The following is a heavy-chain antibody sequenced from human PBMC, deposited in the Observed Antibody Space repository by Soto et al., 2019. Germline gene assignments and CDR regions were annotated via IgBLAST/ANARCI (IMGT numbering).Heavy chain of an antibody. J-gene: IGHJ6*02. CDR1: GHSCTSYW. D-gene: IGHD2-21*02. Sequence: ESLRSPWPGSGHSCTSYWISWVRQMPGKGLEWMGRIDPSDSYTNYSPSFQGHVTISADKSISTAYLQWSSLKASDTAMYYCARRATATRYGMDVWGQGPTGTVSS. V-gene: IGHV5-10-1*01. CDR3: ARRATATRYGMDV. CDR2: IDPSDSYT.